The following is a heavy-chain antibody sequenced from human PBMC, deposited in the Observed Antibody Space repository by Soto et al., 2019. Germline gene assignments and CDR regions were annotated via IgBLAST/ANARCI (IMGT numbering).Heavy chain of an antibody. Sequence: GGSLRLSCAASGFTFSSYAMSWVRQAPGKGLEWVSAISGSGGSTYYADPVKGRFTISRDNSKNTLYLQMNSLRAEDTAVYYCAKDLGIYSYGYFYYYYGMDVWGQGTTVTVSS. CDR2: ISGSGGST. V-gene: IGHV3-23*01. D-gene: IGHD5-18*01. CDR1: GFTFSSYA. J-gene: IGHJ6*02. CDR3: AKDLGIYSYGYFYYYYGMDV.